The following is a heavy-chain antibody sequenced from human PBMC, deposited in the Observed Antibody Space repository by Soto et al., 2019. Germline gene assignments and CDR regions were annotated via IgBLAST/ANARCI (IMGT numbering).Heavy chain of an antibody. CDR3: TRDQRFYYYYYYMDV. D-gene: IGHD6-25*01. V-gene: IGHV3-49*03. CDR2: IRSKAYGGTT. Sequence: GGSLRLSCTASGFTFGDYAMSWFRQAPGKGLEWVGFIRSKAYGGTTEYAASVKGRFTISRDDSKSIAYLQMNSLKTEDTAVYYCTRDQRFYYYYYYMDVWGKGTTVTVSS. CDR1: GFTFGDYA. J-gene: IGHJ6*03.